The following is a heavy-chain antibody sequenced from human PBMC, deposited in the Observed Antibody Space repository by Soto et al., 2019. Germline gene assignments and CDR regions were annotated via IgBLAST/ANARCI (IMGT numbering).Heavy chain of an antibody. CDR3: ARVLGRSRMDV. CDR2: IYHSGST. D-gene: IGHD3-16*01. J-gene: IGHJ6*02. V-gene: IGHV4-38-2*01. CDR1: GYSISSGYY. Sequence: ETLSLTCAVSGYSISSGYYWGWIRQPPGKGLEWIGSIYHSGSTYYNPSLKSRVTISVDTSKNQFSLKLSSVTAADTAVYYCARVLGRSRMDVWGQGTTVTVSS.